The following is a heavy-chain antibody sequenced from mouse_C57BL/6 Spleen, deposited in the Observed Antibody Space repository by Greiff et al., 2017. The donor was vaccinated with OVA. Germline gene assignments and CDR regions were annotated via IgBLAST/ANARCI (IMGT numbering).Heavy chain of an antibody. CDR2: IYPGDGDT. V-gene: IGHV1-80*01. J-gene: IGHJ4*01. CDR1: GYAFSSYW. CDR3: ARSQTGNYYAMDY. D-gene: IGHD4-1*01. Sequence: VKLQQSGAELVKPGASVKISCKASGYAFSSYWMNWVKQRPGKGLEWIGQIYPGDGDTNYNGKFKGKATLTADKSSSTAYMQLSSLTSEDSAVYFCARSQTGNYYAMDYWGQGTSVTVSS.